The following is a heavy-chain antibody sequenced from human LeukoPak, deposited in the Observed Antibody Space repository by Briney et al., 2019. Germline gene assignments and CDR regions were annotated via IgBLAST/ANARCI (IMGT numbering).Heavy chain of an antibody. D-gene: IGHD6-13*01. V-gene: IGHV4-39*01. Sequence: SETLSLTCTVSGGSISSSSYYWGWIRQPPGKGLEWIGSIYYSGSTYYNPSLKSRVTISVDMSKNQFSLKLSSVTAADTAVYYCARHTEGIAGVGDAFDIWGQRDNGHRLF. CDR2: IYYSGST. CDR3: ARHTEGIAGVGDAFDI. CDR1: GGSISSSSYY. J-gene: IGHJ3*02.